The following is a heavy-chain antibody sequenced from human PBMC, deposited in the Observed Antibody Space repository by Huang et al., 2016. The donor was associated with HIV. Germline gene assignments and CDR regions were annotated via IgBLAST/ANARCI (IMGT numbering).Heavy chain of an antibody. CDR3: AKDGADEEWDIDY. J-gene: IGHJ4*02. Sequence: VQLVESGGGVVQPGRSLRLACAASGFSFSTYGWHWVRQGPGKGREWVAVISYDGSNKYYAQAVKGRFTISRDTSENKVYLQMNSLRHEDTAVYYCAKDGADEEWDIDYWGQGTLVTVSS. V-gene: IGHV3-30*18. D-gene: IGHD1-26*01. CDR2: ISYDGSNK. CDR1: GFSFSTYG.